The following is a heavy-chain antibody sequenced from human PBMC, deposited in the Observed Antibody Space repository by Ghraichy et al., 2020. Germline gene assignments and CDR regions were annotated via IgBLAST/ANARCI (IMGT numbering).Heavy chain of an antibody. J-gene: IGHJ6*02. D-gene: IGHD1-14*01. CDR2: ISGSGGST. CDR3: ASPGPTTTQERYYYYYYGMDV. CDR1: GFTFSSYA. Sequence: GGSLRLSCAASGFTFSSYAMSWVRQAPGKGLEWVSAISGSGGSTYYADSVKGRFTISRDNSKNTLYLQMNSLRAEDTAVYYCASPGPTTTQERYYYYYYGMDVWGQGTTVTVSS. V-gene: IGHV3-23*01.